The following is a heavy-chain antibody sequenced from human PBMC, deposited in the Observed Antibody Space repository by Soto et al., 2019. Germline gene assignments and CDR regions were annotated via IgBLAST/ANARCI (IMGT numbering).Heavy chain of an antibody. CDR2: IGADGTHK. CDR1: GFIIPCCA. J-gene: IGHJ4*02. V-gene: IGHV3-30*01. Sequence: VQLLESGGGVVQPGRSLRLSCAASGFIIPCCAIHWIRQSPGKGLEWVAVIGADGTHKYYGDSVQGRFTISRDTSQNMVFLQMDSLTAEDTALYYCARDVRVGEPDYFDDWGQGTLVSVSS. D-gene: IGHD1-26*01. CDR3: ARDVRVGEPDYFDD.